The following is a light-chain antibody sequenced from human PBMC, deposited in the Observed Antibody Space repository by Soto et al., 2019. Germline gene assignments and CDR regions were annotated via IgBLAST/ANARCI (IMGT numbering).Light chain of an antibody. CDR3: QQYGSSPVT. J-gene: IGKJ1*01. V-gene: IGKV3-20*01. CDR2: GAS. Sequence: EIVLTQSPGTLSLSPGERATLSCRASQFVSSSYLAWYQQKPGQAPRLLIYGASSRATGIPDRFSGRGSGTDFTLTISRLEPEVFGVYHCQQYGSSPVTFGQGTKVEIK. CDR1: QFVSSSY.